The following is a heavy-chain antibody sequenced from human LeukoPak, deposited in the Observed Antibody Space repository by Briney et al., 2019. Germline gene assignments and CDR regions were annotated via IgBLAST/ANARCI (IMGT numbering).Heavy chain of an antibody. CDR3: ARDVRGWSGFDY. CDR1: GGSISSYY. CDR2: IYTTGST. D-gene: IGHD3-3*01. J-gene: IGHJ4*02. V-gene: IGHV4-4*07. Sequence: PSETQSLTCSVSGGSISSYYWSWIRQPAGKGPEWIGRIYTTGSTDYNPPLKSRVTMSVDTSINQFSLNLSSVSAADTAVYYCARDVRGWSGFDYWGQGTLVTVSS.